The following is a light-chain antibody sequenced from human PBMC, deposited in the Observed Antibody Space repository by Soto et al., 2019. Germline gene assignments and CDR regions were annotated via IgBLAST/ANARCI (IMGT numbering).Light chain of an antibody. CDR3: QRYDNWPLT. CDR2: HAS. CDR1: QSISGN. Sequence: EIVMTQSPATLSMSPGESATLSCRASQSISGNLAWYQQKPGLAPRLLIYHASTRATGVPARFSGSGSGTEFSLTISTLQSEDFAVYYCQRYDNWPLTFGGGPKVDIK. V-gene: IGKV3-15*01. J-gene: IGKJ4*01.